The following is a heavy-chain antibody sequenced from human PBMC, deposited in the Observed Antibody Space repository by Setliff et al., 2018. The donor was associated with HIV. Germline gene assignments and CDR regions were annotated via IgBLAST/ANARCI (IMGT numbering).Heavy chain of an antibody. Sequence: KTSETLSLTCTVSGASISSGYYWGWIRQPPGKGLEWIGSIYHSGSTYYNPSLKSRVTISLDTSKNQFSLKLSSVAAADTAVYYCARDIQAAGTGWFDPWGQGTLVTVSS. V-gene: IGHV4-38-2*02. CDR2: IYHSGST. D-gene: IGHD6-13*01. CDR3: ARDIQAAGTGWFDP. J-gene: IGHJ5*02. CDR1: GASISSGYY.